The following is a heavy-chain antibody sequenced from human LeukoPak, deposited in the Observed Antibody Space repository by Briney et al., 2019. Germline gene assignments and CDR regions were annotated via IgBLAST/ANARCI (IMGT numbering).Heavy chain of an antibody. J-gene: IGHJ4*02. CDR3: ARDLRLAVAGTTYYFDY. Sequence: PSETLSLTCTVSGGSLSSYYWSWIRHPAGKGREWIGRIYTSGSTNYNPSLKSRVTMSVDTSKNQFSLKLSSVTAADTAVYYCARDLRLAVAGTTYYFDYWGQGTLVTVSS. CDR1: GGSLSSYY. V-gene: IGHV4-4*07. CDR2: IYTSGST. D-gene: IGHD6-19*01.